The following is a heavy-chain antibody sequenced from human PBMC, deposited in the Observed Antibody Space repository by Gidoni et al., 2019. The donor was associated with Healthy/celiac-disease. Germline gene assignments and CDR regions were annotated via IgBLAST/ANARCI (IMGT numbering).Heavy chain of an antibody. D-gene: IGHD3-22*01. CDR1: GFTFSSYS. V-gene: IGHV3-48*02. CDR3: ARDPERDSSGYSWYYYYGMDV. Sequence: EVQLVESGGGLVQPGGSLRLSCAASGFTFSSYSMNWVRKAPGKGLGWVSYISSSSSTIYYADSVKGRFTISRDNAKNSLYLQMNSLRDEDTAVYYCARDPERDSSGYSWYYYYGMDVWGQGTTVTVSS. CDR2: ISSSSSTI. J-gene: IGHJ6*02.